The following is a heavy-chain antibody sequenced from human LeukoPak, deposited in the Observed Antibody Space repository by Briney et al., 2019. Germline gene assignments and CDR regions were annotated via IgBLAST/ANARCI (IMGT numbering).Heavy chain of an antibody. Sequence: GGSLRLSCAASGFTFSSYGMHWVRQAPGKGLEWVAFIRYDGSNKYYADSVKGRFTISRDNAKNSLYLQMNSLRAEDTAVYYCARGPTRHGYSYGYDPPYYFDYWGQGTLVTVSS. CDR2: IRYDGSNK. D-gene: IGHD5-18*01. CDR1: GFTFSSYG. V-gene: IGHV3-30*02. J-gene: IGHJ4*02. CDR3: ARGPTRHGYSYGYDPPYYFDY.